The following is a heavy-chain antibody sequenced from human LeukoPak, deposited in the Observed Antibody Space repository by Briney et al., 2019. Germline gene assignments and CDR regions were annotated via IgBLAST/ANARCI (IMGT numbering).Heavy chain of an antibody. CDR1: GGSISSYY. V-gene: IGHV4-4*07. Sequence: PSETLSLTCTVSGGSISSYYWSWIRQPAGKGLEWIGRIYTSGSTNYNPSLKSRVTMSVDTSRNQFSLKLSSVTASDTAVYYCARVVVTSTSEYYYYYGMDVWGQGTTVTVSS. CDR3: ARVVVTSTSEYYYYYGMDV. CDR2: IYTSGST. J-gene: IGHJ6*02. D-gene: IGHD2-21*02.